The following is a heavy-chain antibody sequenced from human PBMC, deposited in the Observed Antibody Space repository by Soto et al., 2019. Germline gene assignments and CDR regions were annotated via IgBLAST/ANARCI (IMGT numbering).Heavy chain of an antibody. Sequence: ESGPTLVNPPEPLTLTCTVSGFSLTTGEMGVGWIRQPPGKAPEWLSLVCWNDDKRYSPSLKSRLTISKDTSTIQVVLTMTNLDSVDTGTYYWAHMYYYDGSGYYRTIDRWGQGTLVIVSA. CDR2: VCWNDDK. CDR3: AHMYYYDGSGYYRTIDR. J-gene: IGHJ5*02. CDR1: GFSLTTGEMG. V-gene: IGHV2-5*01. D-gene: IGHD3-22*01.